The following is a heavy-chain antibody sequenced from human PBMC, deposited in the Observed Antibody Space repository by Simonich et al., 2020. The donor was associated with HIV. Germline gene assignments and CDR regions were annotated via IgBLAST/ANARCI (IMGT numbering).Heavy chain of an antibody. CDR2: INHIGST. D-gene: IGHD6-13*01. CDR1: GGSFSGYY. V-gene: IGHV4-34*01. CDR3: ARLTAGGLGEYFQH. J-gene: IGHJ1*01. Sequence: QVQLQQWGAGLLKPSETLSLTCAVYGGSFSGYYWSWIRQPPGKGLEWIGEINHIGSTNSNPSLKSRVTISVDTSKNQFSLKLSAVTAADTAVYYCARLTAGGLGEYFQHWGQGTLVTVSS.